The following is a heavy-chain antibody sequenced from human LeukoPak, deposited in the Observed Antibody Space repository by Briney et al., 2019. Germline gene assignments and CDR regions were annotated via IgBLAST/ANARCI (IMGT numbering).Heavy chain of an antibody. J-gene: IGHJ4*02. V-gene: IGHV5-10-1*01. CDR3: ARDLKVRGAPVD. D-gene: IGHD3-10*01. CDR1: GYSFTSYW. Sequence: GESLRISCKGSGYSFTSYWISWVRQMPGKGLEWMGRIDPGDSYTNYGPSFQGHVTISVDKSISTAYLQWSSLKASDTAMYYCARDLKVRGAPVDWGQGTLVTVSS. CDR2: IDPGDSYT.